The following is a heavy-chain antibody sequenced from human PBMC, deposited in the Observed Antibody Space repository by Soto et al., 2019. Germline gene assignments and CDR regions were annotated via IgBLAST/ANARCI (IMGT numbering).Heavy chain of an antibody. CDR2: IFSSGTT. Sequence: LSGTLSLTCTVSGGSISSGGYYWSWIRQPPGKGLEWIGYIFSSGTTYYNPSLKSRLTMSLDASQNQFSLKLNSLTDADTAVYFCARVPSPFDYYYAMDVWGQGTTVTVSS. V-gene: IGHV4-30-4*01. J-gene: IGHJ6*02. CDR1: GGSISSGGYY. D-gene: IGHD3-16*01. CDR3: ARVPSPFDYYYAMDV.